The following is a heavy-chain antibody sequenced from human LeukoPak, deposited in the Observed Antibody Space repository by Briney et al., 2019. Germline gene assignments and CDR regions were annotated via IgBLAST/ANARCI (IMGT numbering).Heavy chain of an antibody. V-gene: IGHV4-34*01. CDR2: INHSGST. D-gene: IGHD3-16*01. CDR1: GGSFSGYY. CDR3: ARFMITFGGVTLFDY. J-gene: IGHJ4*02. Sequence: SETLSLTCAVYGGSFSGYYWSWIRQPPGKGLEWIGEINHSGSTNYNPSLKSRVTISVDTSKNQFSLKLSSVTAADTAVYYCARFMITFGGVTLFDYWGQGTLVTVSS.